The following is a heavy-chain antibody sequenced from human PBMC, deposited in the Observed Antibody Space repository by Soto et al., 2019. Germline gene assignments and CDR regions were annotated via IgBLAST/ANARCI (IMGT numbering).Heavy chain of an antibody. CDR3: AREPKYSSPYIDY. CDR2: ISGSGGST. CDR1: GFTFSSYA. D-gene: IGHD6-6*01. V-gene: IGHV3-23*01. J-gene: IGHJ4*02. Sequence: GGSRRLSCAASGFTFSSYAMSWVRQAPGKGLEWVSAISGSGGSTYYADSVKGRFTISRDNAKNSLYLQMNSLRAEDTAVYYCAREPKYSSPYIDYWGQGTLVTVSS.